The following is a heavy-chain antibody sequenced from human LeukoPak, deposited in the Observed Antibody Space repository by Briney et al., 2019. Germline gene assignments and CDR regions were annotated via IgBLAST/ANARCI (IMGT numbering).Heavy chain of an antibody. CDR3: ASGIGVGDSFDI. D-gene: IGHD3-3*01. CDR1: GFTLSSYW. Sequence: GGSLRLSCAASGFTLSSYWMYWVRQAPGKGLVWVSRINSDAGNTNYADSVQGRFTISRDNAKNTLYLQMNSLRVEDTAVYYCASGIGVGDSFDIWGQGTMVTVSS. V-gene: IGHV3-74*01. J-gene: IGHJ3*02. CDR2: INSDAGNT.